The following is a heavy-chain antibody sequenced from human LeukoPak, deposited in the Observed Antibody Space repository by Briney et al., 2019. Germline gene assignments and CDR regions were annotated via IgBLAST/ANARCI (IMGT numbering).Heavy chain of an antibody. J-gene: IGHJ4*02. Sequence: PGGSLRLSCAASGFSFSSNYMSWVRQAPGKGLEWVSVIYSGGSTYCADSVKGRFTISRDNSKNTLYLQMNSLRAEDTAVYYCARYGDLYFDYWGQGTLVTVSS. CDR2: IYSGGST. V-gene: IGHV3-66*01. CDR3: ARYGDLYFDY. CDR1: GFSFSSNY. D-gene: IGHD4-17*01.